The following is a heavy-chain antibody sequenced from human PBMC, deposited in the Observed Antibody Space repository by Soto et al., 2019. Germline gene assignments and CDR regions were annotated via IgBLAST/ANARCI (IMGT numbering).Heavy chain of an antibody. Sequence: SETLSLTCTVSGGSISSSSYYWGWIRQAPGKGREWIGSIYYSGSTYCNPSLKSRVTISVDTSKNQFSLKLSSVTAADTAVYYCARHGDYYDSSGYYPLDRNDAFDIWGQGTMVTVSS. V-gene: IGHV4-39*01. CDR1: GGSISSSSYY. CDR2: IYYSGST. J-gene: IGHJ3*02. D-gene: IGHD3-22*01. CDR3: ARHGDYYDSSGYYPLDRNDAFDI.